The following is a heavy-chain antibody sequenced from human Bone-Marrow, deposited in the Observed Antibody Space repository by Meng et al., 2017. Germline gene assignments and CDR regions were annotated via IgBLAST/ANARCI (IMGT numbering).Heavy chain of an antibody. CDR2: INHNGST. Sequence: QVQLQQWGPGLWKTSGTPSLTCAVYGGTFSGYYWSWIRQPPGKGLEWIGEINHNGSTNYNPSLKSRVTISVDTSKNQFSLKLSSVTAADTDVYYCARGGYCSGGSCNWGQGTLVTVSS. V-gene: IGHV4-34*01. CDR1: GGTFSGYY. CDR3: ARGGYCSGGSCN. J-gene: IGHJ4*02. D-gene: IGHD2-15*01.